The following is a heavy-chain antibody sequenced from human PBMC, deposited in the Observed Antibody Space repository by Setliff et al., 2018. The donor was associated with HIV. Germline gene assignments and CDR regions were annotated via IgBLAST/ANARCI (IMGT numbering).Heavy chain of an antibody. V-gene: IGHV3-23*01. D-gene: IGHD5-12*01. CDR3: AKPTSGFYPRPYDL. CDR2: VSPAGDIT. CDR1: GFAFSTFD. Sequence: GGSLRLSCVGTGFAFSTFDMNWVRQIPGKGLEWVAAVSPAGDITYYRDSLRGRFIVSRDNSKNMSFLQMNNLGVEDSAIYYCAKPTSGFYPRPYDLWGHGTKVTVSS. J-gene: IGHJ3*01.